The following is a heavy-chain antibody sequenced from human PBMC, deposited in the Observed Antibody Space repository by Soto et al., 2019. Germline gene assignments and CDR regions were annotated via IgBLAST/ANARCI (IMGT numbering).Heavy chain of an antibody. CDR3: ARKGLLDAFDF. J-gene: IGHJ3*01. V-gene: IGHV1-2*02. Sequence: QVQLVQSGAEVKKPGASVKVSCKASGYTFTGYYMHWVRQAPGQGLEWMGWINPNSGGTNYAQKFQGRGTMTRDTSIRNSYMGVGRVRSGGTAGDYCARKGLLDAFDFWGQGTIVTVSS. D-gene: IGHD3-10*01. CDR1: GYTFTGYY. CDR2: INPNSGGT.